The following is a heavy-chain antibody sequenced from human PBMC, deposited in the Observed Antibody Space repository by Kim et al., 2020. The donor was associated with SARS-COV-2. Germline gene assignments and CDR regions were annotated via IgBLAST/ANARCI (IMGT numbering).Heavy chain of an antibody. Sequence: KGRFTISRDNAKNTLYLQMNSLRAEDTAVYYCARDRQNFDPDYYYYYMDVWGKGTTVTVSS. CDR3: ARDRQNFDPDYYYYYMDV. J-gene: IGHJ6*03. D-gene: IGHD1-7*01. V-gene: IGHV3-30*01.